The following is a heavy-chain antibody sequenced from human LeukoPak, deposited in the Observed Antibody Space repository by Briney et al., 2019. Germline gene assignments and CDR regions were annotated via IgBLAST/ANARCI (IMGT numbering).Heavy chain of an antibody. V-gene: IGHV4-39*01. Sequence: SETLSLTCTVSGGSISSSSYYWGWIRQPPGKGLEWIGSIYYSGSTYYNPSLKSRVNISVDTSKNQFSLKLSSVTAADTAVYYCARRTVTVTNFDYWGQGTLVTVSS. J-gene: IGHJ4*02. D-gene: IGHD4-17*01. CDR2: IYYSGST. CDR1: GGSISSSSYY. CDR3: ARRTVTVTNFDY.